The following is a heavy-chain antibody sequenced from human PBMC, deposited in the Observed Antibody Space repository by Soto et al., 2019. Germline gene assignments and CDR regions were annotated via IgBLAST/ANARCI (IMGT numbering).Heavy chain of an antibody. D-gene: IGHD1-1*01. CDR2: ISRGGTTT. J-gene: IGHJ4*02. CDR1: GFAFKTYA. V-gene: IGHV3-48*02. CDR3: VRDPDGINDFDY. Sequence: GSLRLSCVTTGFAFKTYAMDWVRLAPGKGLEWISFISRGGTTTHYADSVKGRFSISRDDAKNSLYLDMSSLRDEDTAVYYCVRDPDGINDFDYWGQGTLVTVSS.